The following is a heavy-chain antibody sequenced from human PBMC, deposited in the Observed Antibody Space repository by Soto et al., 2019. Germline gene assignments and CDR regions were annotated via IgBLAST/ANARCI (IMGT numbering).Heavy chain of an antibody. CDR1: GDTFSSNG. J-gene: IGHJ4*01. CDR3: ARNREGYYFDL. V-gene: IGHV1-69*13. Sequence: ASVQVSCKTSGDTFSSNGLSWVRQAPGQGPEWVGGIIPIFDLVTYAQKFQGRVTITADESTSTAYMDLTTLRSEDTAVYYCARNREGYYFDLRGQGTLVTVS. CDR2: IIPIFDLV.